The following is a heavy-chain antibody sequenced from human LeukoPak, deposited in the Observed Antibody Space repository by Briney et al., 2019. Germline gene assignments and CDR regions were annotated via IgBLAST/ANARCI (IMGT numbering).Heavy chain of an antibody. CDR1: GFTFSSYA. J-gene: IGHJ4*02. D-gene: IGHD5-24*01. V-gene: IGHV3-30*04. CDR2: ISYDGSNK. CDR3: ARGAARMVEVGTMISFEY. Sequence: PGGSLRLSCAASGFTFSSYAMHWVRQAPGKGLEWVAVISYDGSNKKYADSVKGRFTISRVNSQKTLYLQMNSLRAEDAAVYYCARGAARMVEVGTMISFEYWGQGTLVTVSS.